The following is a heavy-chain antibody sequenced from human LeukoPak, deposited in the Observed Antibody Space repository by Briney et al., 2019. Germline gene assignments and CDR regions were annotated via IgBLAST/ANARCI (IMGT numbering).Heavy chain of an antibody. CDR3: ARDRKYYYHMDV. CDR1: GFTFSSYA. J-gene: IGHJ6*03. Sequence: GGSLRLSCAASGFTFSSYAMSWVRQAPGKGLEWVAVISYDGRNKYYTDSVKGRFPISRDNSKNTLYLQMNSLRAEDTAVYYCARDRKYYYHMDVWGKGTTVTVSS. V-gene: IGHV3-30-3*01. CDR2: ISYDGRNK. D-gene: IGHD1-14*01.